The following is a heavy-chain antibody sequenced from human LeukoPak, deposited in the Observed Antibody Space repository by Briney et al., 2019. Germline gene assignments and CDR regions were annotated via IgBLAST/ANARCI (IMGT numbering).Heavy chain of an antibody. J-gene: IGHJ4*02. CDR3: ARFYSSSPHFDY. Sequence: GGSLRLSCAASGFTFSSYSMNWVRQAPGKGLEGVSSISSSSSYIYYADSVKGRFTISRDNAKNSLYLQMNSLRAEDTAVYYCARFYSSSPHFDYWGQGTLVTVSS. D-gene: IGHD6-6*01. CDR2: ISSSSSYI. V-gene: IGHV3-21*01. CDR1: GFTFSSYS.